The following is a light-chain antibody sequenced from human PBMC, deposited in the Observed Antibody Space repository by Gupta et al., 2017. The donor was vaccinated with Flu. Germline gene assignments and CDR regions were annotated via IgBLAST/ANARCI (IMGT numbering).Light chain of an antibody. V-gene: IGKV1-5*03. Sequence: PSTLSASVGDRVTITCRASQSIDIWLAWYQQKPGKAPKLLIYKASTLESGVPSRFSGGGSGTEFTLTISSLQPDDFATYYCQQYNNYSWTFGQGTKVDVK. CDR2: KAS. J-gene: IGKJ1*01. CDR3: QQYNNYSWT. CDR1: QSIDIW.